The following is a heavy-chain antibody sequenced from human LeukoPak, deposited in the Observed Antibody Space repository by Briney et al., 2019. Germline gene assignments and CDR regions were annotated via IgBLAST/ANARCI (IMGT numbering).Heavy chain of an antibody. Sequence: EASVKVSFKASVYTFTSYGISWVRQAPGQGLEWMGWISAYNGNTNYAQKLQGRVTMTTDTSTSTAYMELRSLRSDDTAVYYCARADIVVVVAADYYFDYWGQGTLVTVSS. V-gene: IGHV1-18*01. CDR3: ARADIVVVVAADYYFDY. J-gene: IGHJ4*02. D-gene: IGHD2-15*01. CDR2: ISAYNGNT. CDR1: VYTFTSYG.